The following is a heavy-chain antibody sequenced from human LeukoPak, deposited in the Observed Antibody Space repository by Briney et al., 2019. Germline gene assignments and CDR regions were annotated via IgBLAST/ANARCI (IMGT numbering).Heavy chain of an antibody. CDR1: GYTFTSYY. Sequence: ASVKVSCKASGYTFTSYYMHWVRQAPGQGLEWMGIINPSCGSTSYAQKFQGRVTMTRDMSTSTVYMELSSLRSEDTAVYYCARAWYYDILTGYAYWDYYMDVWGKGTTVTVSS. CDR2: INPSCGST. D-gene: IGHD3-9*01. J-gene: IGHJ6*03. V-gene: IGHV1-46*01. CDR3: ARAWYYDILTGYAYWDYYMDV.